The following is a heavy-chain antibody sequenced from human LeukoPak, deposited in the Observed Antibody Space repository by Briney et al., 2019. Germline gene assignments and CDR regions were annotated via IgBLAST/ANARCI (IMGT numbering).Heavy chain of an antibody. Sequence: PGGSLRLSCAASGFTFSSYAMSWVRQAPGKGLEWVSAISGSGGSTYYADSVKGRFTISRDNSKNTLYLQMNSLRAEDTAVYYCAKDPVGYYYDSSGYLNWGQGTLVTVSS. J-gene: IGHJ4*02. CDR1: GFTFSSYA. V-gene: IGHV3-23*01. CDR3: AKDPVGYYYDSSGYLN. CDR2: ISGSGGST. D-gene: IGHD3-22*01.